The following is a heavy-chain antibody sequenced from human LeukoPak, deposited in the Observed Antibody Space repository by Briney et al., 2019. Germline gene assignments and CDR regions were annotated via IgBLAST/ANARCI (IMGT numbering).Heavy chain of an antibody. V-gene: IGHV1-2*02. CDR3: VRSSYDSSLRFDDY. CDR1: GYTFTAYY. CDR2: LNPYSGDT. D-gene: IGHD3-22*01. Sequence: ASVKVSCKASGYTFTAYYLHWVRQAPGQGLVWMGWLNPYSGDTNNAQNFQGRVTMTRDTSINTAYMELSRLRSDDTAVYYCVRSSYDSSLRFDDYWGQGTLVTVSS. J-gene: IGHJ4*02.